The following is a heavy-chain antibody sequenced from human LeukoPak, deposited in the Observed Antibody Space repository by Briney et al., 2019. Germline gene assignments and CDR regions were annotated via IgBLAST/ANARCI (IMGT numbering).Heavy chain of an antibody. Sequence: ASVKVSCKASGGTFSSYAISWVRQAPGQGLEWMGWIIPILGIANYAQKFQGRVTITADKSTSTAYMELSSLRSEDTAVYYCARVGVLRFLKDPWFDPWGQGTLVTVSS. D-gene: IGHD3-3*01. CDR1: GGTFSSYA. CDR3: ARVGVLRFLKDPWFDP. V-gene: IGHV1-69*10. J-gene: IGHJ5*02. CDR2: IIPILGIA.